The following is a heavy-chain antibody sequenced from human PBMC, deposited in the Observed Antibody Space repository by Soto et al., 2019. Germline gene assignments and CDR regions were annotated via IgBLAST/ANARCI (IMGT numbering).Heavy chain of an antibody. CDR2: ISAYNGNT. CDR3: ARGSLVYRRAGPLDY. V-gene: IGHV1-18*01. J-gene: IGHJ4*02. Sequence: DSVKVSCKASGYTFTSYGISWVRQAPGQGLEWMGWISAYNGNTNYAQKLQGRVTMTTDTSTSTAYMELRSLRSDDTAVYSCARGSLVYRRAGPLDYRPKATLVTGSS. CDR1: GYTFTSYG. D-gene: IGHD2-8*02.